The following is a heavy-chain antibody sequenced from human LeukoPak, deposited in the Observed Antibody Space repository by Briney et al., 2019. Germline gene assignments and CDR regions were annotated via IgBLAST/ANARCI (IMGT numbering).Heavy chain of an antibody. CDR1: GGSISSYY. D-gene: IGHD7-27*01. CDR3: ARYTNWGPQM. V-gene: IGHV4-59*01. J-gene: IGHJ4*02. Sequence: SETLSLTCTVSGGSISSYYWSWIRQPPGKGLEWIGYIDYSGSTNYNPSLKSRVTMSVNTSRNQFSLKLSSVTAADTAVYYCARYTNWGPQMWGQGTLVTVSS. CDR2: IDYSGST.